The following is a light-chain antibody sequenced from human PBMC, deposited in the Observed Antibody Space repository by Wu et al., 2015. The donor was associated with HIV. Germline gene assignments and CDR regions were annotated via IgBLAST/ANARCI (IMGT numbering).Light chain of an antibody. CDR3: QKYNTAPWT. CDR1: QDITNY. J-gene: IGKJ1*01. Sequence: DIQMTQSPSSLSASVGDRVIITCRASQDITNYLAWYQQKPGKVPKLLIYGASTLQSGVPSRFSGSGSGTEFTLTISSLQPEDVASYYCQKYNTAPWTFGQGTKVEMK. V-gene: IGKV1-27*01. CDR2: GAS.